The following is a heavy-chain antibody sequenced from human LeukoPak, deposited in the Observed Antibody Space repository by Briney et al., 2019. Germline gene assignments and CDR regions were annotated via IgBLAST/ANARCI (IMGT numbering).Heavy chain of an antibody. CDR3: ARREQWLVQGAFDI. V-gene: IGHV4-39*01. CDR2: IYYSGST. J-gene: IGHJ3*02. CDR1: GGSISSSSYY. Sequence: SETLSLTCTVSGGSISSSSYYWGWVRQPPGKGLEWIGSIYYSGSTYYHPSLKSRVTISVDTSKNQFSLKLTSLTAADTAVYYCARREQWLVQGAFDIWGQGTMVTVSS. D-gene: IGHD6-19*01.